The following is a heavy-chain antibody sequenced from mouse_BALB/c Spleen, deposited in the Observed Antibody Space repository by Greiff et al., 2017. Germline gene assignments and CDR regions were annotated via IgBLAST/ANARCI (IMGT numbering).Heavy chain of an antibody. CDR1: GYSFTGYY. J-gene: IGHJ1*01. D-gene: IGHD2-4*01. CDR3: ARSGDYDRYWYFDV. Sequence: EVKLMESGPELVKPGASVKISCKASGYSFTGYYMHWVKQSHVKSLEWIGRINPYNGATSYNQNFKDKASLTVDKSSSTAYMELHSLTSEDSAVYYCARSGDYDRYWYFDVWGAGTTVTVSS. V-gene: IGHV1-31*01. CDR2: INPYNGAT.